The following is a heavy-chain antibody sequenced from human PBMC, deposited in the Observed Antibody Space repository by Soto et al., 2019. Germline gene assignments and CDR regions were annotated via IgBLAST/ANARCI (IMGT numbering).Heavy chain of an antibody. CDR1: GYTFTSYD. D-gene: IGHD3-3*01. J-gene: IGHJ6*02. Sequence: GASVKVSCKASGYTFTSYDINWVRQATGQGLEWMGWMNPNSGNTGYAQKFQGRVTMTRNTSISTAYMELSSLRSEDTAVYYCAGEITIFSSNYGMDVWGQGTTVTVSS. CDR3: AGEITIFSSNYGMDV. CDR2: MNPNSGNT. V-gene: IGHV1-8*01.